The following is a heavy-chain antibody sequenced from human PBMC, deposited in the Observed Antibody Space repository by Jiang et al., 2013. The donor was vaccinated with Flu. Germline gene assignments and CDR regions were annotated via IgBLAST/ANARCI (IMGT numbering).Heavy chain of an antibody. CDR1: IHFSSYA. CDR2: LVVVVVA. Sequence: LVESGEAWYSLGGPVETLLCSLWIHFSSYAMSWVRQAPGRGWSGSQLLVVVVVAHTTQTPXRAGFTISRDNSKNTLYLQMNSLRAEDTAVYYCAKWPSIVVVVAANYWGQGTLVTVSS. V-gene: IGHV3-23*04. D-gene: IGHD2-15*01. CDR3: AKWPSIVVVVAANY. J-gene: IGHJ4*02.